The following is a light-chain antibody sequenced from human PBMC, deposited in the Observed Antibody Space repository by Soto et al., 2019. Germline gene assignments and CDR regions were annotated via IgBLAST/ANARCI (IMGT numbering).Light chain of an antibody. V-gene: IGKV3-20*01. CDR3: QQYMNWPT. CDR2: RAS. CDR1: QSVSNRY. Sequence: EIVLTQSPGTLSLSPGERATLSCRASQSVSNRYLAWYQQKPGQPPRLLIYRASSRAADIPDRFSGSGSGTDFTLTISRLDPDDFAVYYRQQYMNWPTFGQGTRLEIK. J-gene: IGKJ5*01.